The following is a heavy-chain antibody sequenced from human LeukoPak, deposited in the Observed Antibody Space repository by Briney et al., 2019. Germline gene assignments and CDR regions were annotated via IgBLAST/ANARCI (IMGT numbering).Heavy chain of an antibody. CDR1: GFTFRNYV. J-gene: IGHJ4*02. V-gene: IGHV3-30-3*01. Sequence: GGSLGLSCAASGFTFRNYVTHWVRQAPGKGLEWVAVTSSDLNVKLYADSVKGRFTISRDNSRSTLYLQMNSLRPEDTAIYYCAREGYYGSGSPPSLYFDYWGQGTLVTVSS. CDR3: AREGYYGSGSPPSLYFDY. CDR2: TSSDLNVK. D-gene: IGHD3-10*01.